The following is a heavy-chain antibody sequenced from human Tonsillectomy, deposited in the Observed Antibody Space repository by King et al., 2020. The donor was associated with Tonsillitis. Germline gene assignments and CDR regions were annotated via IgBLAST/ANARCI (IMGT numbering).Heavy chain of an antibody. CDR1: GFTFGDYA. Sequence: VQLVESGGGLVQPGRSLRLSCTASGFTFGDYAMSWVRQAPGKGLEWVGFIRSKAYGGTTEYAASVKGRFTISRDDSKSIAYLQMNSLETEDTAVYYCTSAGDVYYYYSDMDGWGKGTTVTVSS. CDR2: IRSKAYGGTT. J-gene: IGHJ6*03. V-gene: IGHV3-49*04. CDR3: TSAGDVYYYYSDMDG. D-gene: IGHD7-27*01.